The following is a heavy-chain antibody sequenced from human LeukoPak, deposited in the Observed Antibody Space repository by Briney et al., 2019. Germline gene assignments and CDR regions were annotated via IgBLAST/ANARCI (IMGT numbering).Heavy chain of an antibody. Sequence: GGSLRLSCAASGFTFSRFGMNWVRQAPGKGLEWVSYISSSSSNNIYYADSVKGRFTISRDNAKNSLYLQMNSLRDEDTAVYSCAKARGEQNGGSNYWGQGTQVIVSS. D-gene: IGHD2-15*01. CDR1: GFTFSRFG. V-gene: IGHV3-48*02. CDR3: AKARGEQNGGSNY. J-gene: IGHJ4*02. CDR2: ISSSSSNNI.